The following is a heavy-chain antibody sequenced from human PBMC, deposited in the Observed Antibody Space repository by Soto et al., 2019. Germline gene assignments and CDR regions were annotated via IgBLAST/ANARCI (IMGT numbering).Heavy chain of an antibody. D-gene: IGHD6-6*01. J-gene: IGHJ5*02. CDR3: ARDRIAARFSRFDP. Sequence: QVQLVQSGAEVKKPGSSVKVSCKASGGTFSSYAISWVRQAPGQGLEWMGGIIPIFGTANYAQKFQGRVSITADESTSTAYMELSSLSSEDTSVVCCARDRIAARFSRFDPWGQGTLVTVFS. CDR2: IIPIFGTA. V-gene: IGHV1-69*01. CDR1: GGTFSSYA.